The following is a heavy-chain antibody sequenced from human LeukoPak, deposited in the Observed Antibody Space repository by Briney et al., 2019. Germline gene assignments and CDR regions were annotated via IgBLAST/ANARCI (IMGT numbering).Heavy chain of an antibody. CDR3: AREVGGGASGQ. V-gene: IGHV3-30*14. CDR2: ISYDGSNK. J-gene: IGHJ4*02. D-gene: IGHD3-16*01. CDR1: GFTFSSYA. Sequence: GGSLRLSCAASGFTFSSYAMHWVRQAPGKGLEWVAVISYDGSNKCYADSVKGRFTISRDNSENTLYLQMNSLRVEDTAVYYCAREVGGGASGQWGQGTLVTVSS.